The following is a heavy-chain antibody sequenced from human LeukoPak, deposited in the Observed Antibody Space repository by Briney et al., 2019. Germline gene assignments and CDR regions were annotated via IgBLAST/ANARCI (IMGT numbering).Heavy chain of an antibody. V-gene: IGHV3-74*01. CDR3: ARDHHRRLYDSQARDTFDV. CDR2: INSDGSST. CDR1: GFTFSSYW. J-gene: IGHJ3*01. Sequence: GGSLRLSCAASGFTFSSYWMRWVRQAPGKGLVWVSRINSDGSSTSYADSVKGRFTISRDNAKNSLYLQMNSLRAEDTAVYYCARDHHRRLYDSQARDTFDVWGQGTVVTVSS. D-gene: IGHD3-22*01.